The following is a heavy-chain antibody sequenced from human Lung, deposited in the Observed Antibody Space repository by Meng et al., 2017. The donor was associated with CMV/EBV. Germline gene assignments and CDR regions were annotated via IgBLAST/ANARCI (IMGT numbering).Heavy chain of an antibody. D-gene: IGHD5-12*01. J-gene: IGHJ4*02. V-gene: IGHV3-21*01. CDR3: VRDVKYSGYDPYYCDN. Sequence: GESLKISCVASGFTFSGYSMNWVRQAPGKGLEWLSSISRSSSHIYYADSVKGRFTISRDNANNSLYLQMNSLRAEDSAVYYCVRDVKYSGYDPYYCDNWGQGALVTVSS. CDR1: GFTFSGYS. CDR2: ISRSSSHI.